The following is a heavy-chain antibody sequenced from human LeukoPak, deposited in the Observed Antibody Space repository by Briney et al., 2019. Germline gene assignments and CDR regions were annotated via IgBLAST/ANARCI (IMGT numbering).Heavy chain of an antibody. CDR1: GGSFSGYY. CDR2: INNSGST. V-gene: IGHV4-34*01. CDR3: AGRYCSSTSCLYYFDY. J-gene: IGHJ4*02. Sequence: PSETLSLTCAVYGGSFSGYYWSWIRQPPGKGLEWIGEINNSGSTNYNPSLKSRVTISVDTSKNQFSLKLSSVTAADTAVYYCAGRYCSSTSCLYYFDYWGQGTLVTVSS. D-gene: IGHD2-2*01.